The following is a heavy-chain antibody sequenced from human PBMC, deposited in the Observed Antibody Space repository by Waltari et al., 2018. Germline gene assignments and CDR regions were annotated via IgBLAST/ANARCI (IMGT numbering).Heavy chain of an antibody. CDR3: ASEAAAGSYYYYGMDV. D-gene: IGHD6-13*01. J-gene: IGHJ6*02. V-gene: IGHV3-30-3*01. Sequence: QVQLVESGGGVVQPGRSLRLSCAASGFTFSSYAMHWLRQAPGKGLEWVAVRSYDGSNKYYADSVKGRFTISRDNSKNTLYLQMNSLRAEDTAVYYCASEAAAGSYYYYGMDVWGQGTTVTVSS. CDR1: GFTFSSYA. CDR2: RSYDGSNK.